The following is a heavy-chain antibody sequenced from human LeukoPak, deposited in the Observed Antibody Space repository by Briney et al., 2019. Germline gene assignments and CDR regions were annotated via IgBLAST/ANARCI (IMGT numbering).Heavy chain of an antibody. Sequence: GGSLRLSCAASGFTFSGSAMHWVRQASGKGLEWVGRIRSKANNYATTYAASVKGRFTISRDDSKNTAYLQMNSLKIEDTAVYYCTTNSSSSHWGQGTLVTVSS. CDR2: IRSKANNYAT. CDR3: TTNSSSSH. CDR1: GFTFSGSA. V-gene: IGHV3-73*01. J-gene: IGHJ1*01. D-gene: IGHD6-13*01.